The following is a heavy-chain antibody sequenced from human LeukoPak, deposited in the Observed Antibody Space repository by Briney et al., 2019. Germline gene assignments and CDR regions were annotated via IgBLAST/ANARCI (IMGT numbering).Heavy chain of an antibody. V-gene: IGHV4-61*02. J-gene: IGHJ5*02. Sequence: SQTLSLTCTVSGGSISSGSYYWSWIRQPAGKGLEWIGRIYASGSTNYNPSLKSRVTISVDTSKNQFSLKLSSVTAADTAVYYCARDSVAAAGTGSNWFDPWGQGTLVTVSS. CDR2: IYASGST. D-gene: IGHD6-13*01. CDR3: ARDSVAAAGTGSNWFDP. CDR1: GGSISSGSYY.